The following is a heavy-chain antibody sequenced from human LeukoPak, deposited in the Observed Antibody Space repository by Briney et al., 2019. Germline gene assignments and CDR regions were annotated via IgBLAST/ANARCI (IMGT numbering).Heavy chain of an antibody. CDR1: GYTFSSFG. D-gene: IGHD1-26*01. V-gene: IGHV1-18*01. Sequence: GASVKVSCKASGYTFSSFGISWVRQAPGQGLEWMGGISTDKSNTNHAQKFQGRVTMTTDTSTSTAYIELRSLRSDDTAVYYCARRSGTYSDFDYWGQGTLVTVSS. CDR3: ARRSGTYSDFDY. J-gene: IGHJ4*02. CDR2: ISTDKSNT.